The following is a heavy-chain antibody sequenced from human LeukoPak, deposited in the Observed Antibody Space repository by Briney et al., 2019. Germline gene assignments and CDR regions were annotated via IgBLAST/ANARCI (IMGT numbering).Heavy chain of an antibody. CDR3: ARDSSVSGIS. J-gene: IGHJ5*02. CDR2: IKHDGSEE. D-gene: IGHD6-19*01. Sequence: SGGSLRLSCSASGFTFSTYWMSWVRQAPGKGPEWVANIKHDGSEEHYVDSVKGRFTISRDNAKNLLYLQMSSLRAEDTAVYYCARDSSVSGISWGQGTLVTVSS. V-gene: IGHV3-7*04. CDR1: GFTFSTYW.